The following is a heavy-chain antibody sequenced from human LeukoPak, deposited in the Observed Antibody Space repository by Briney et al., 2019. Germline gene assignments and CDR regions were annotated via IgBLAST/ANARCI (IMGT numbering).Heavy chain of an antibody. CDR3: AREGSMTARPFVSIDY. J-gene: IGHJ4*02. D-gene: IGHD6-6*01. CDR1: GGSISTYY. Sequence: PSETLSPTCTVSGGSISTYYWSWIRQPAGKGLEWIGRIHTSGSTDYNPSLKSRVTMSVDTSKKQFSLRLSSVTAADTAMYYCAREGSMTARPFVSIDYWGQGTLVTVSS. CDR2: IHTSGST. V-gene: IGHV4-4*07.